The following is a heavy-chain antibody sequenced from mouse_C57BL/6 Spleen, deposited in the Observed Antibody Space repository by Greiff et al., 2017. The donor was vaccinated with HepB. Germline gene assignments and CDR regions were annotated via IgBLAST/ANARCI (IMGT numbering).Heavy chain of an antibody. V-gene: IGHV1-61*01. Sequence: QVQLQQPGAELVRPGSSVKLSCKASGYTFTSYWMDWVKQRPGQGLEWIGNIYPSDSETHYNQKFKDKATLTVDKSSSTAYMQLSSLTSEDSAVYYCAREKGYLGYFDVWGTGTTVTVSS. CDR2: IYPSDSET. CDR1: GYTFTSYW. J-gene: IGHJ1*03. CDR3: AREKGYLGYFDV. D-gene: IGHD3-2*02.